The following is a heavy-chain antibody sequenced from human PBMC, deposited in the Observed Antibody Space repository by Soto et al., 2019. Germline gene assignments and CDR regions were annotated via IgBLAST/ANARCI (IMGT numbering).Heavy chain of an antibody. CDR1: GFTFSSYG. J-gene: IGHJ5*02. Sequence: PGGSLRLSCAASGFTFSSYGMHWVRQAPGKGLEWVAVIWYDGSNKYYADSVKGRFTISRDNSKNTLYLQMNSLRAEDTAVYYCARGRRYGDYSAVHTETPNWFDPRGQGT. CDR3: ARGRRYGDYSAVHTETPNWFDP. V-gene: IGHV3-33*01. D-gene: IGHD4-17*01. CDR2: IWYDGSNK.